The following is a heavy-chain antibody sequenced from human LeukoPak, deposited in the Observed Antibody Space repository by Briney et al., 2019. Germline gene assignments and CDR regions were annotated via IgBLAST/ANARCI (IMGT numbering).Heavy chain of an antibody. J-gene: IGHJ3*02. V-gene: IGHV1-2*02. CDR2: INPNSGGT. D-gene: IGHD5-12*01. CDR1: GYTFTGYY. CDR3: ARRGYNFGLGAFGI. Sequence: GASVKVSCKASGYTFTGYYMHWVRQAPGQGVEWMGWINPNSGGTNYAQKLQGRVTMTSDTSIRTAYMELSRLRADDTAVYYCARRGYNFGLGAFGIWGQGAMVTVSS.